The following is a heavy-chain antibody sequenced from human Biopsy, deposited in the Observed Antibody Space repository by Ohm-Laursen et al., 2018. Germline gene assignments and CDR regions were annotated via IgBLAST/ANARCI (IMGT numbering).Heavy chain of an antibody. V-gene: IGHV4-59*07. J-gene: IGHJ6*02. CDR1: GGSISSDY. D-gene: IGHD2/OR15-2a*01. Sequence: SDTLSLTCTDSGGSISSDYWSWIRQTPGKGLEWIGYIYYSGSTNYNPSLKSRVTISVDTSKNQFSLRLNSVTAADTAVYYCARATNSTGWPYYYFYGMDVWGQGTTVTVSS. CDR3: ARATNSTGWPYYYFYGMDV. CDR2: IYYSGST.